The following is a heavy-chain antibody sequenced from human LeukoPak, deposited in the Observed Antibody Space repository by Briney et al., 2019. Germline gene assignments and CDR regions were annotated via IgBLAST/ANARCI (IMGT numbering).Heavy chain of an antibody. V-gene: IGHV4-31*11. CDR3: ARVSRDESSGYYFDC. Sequence: SETLSLTCAVYGGSFSGYYRSWIRQHPGKGLEWIGYIYYSGSTYYNPSLKSRVTISVDTSKNQFSLNLSSVTAADTAVYYCARVSRDESSGYYFDCWGQGTLVTVSS. J-gene: IGHJ4*02. CDR2: IYYSGST. CDR1: GGSFSGYY. D-gene: IGHD3-22*01.